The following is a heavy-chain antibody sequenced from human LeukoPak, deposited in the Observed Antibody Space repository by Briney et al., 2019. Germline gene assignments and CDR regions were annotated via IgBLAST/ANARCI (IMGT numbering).Heavy chain of an antibody. J-gene: IGHJ1*01. D-gene: IGHD6-13*01. V-gene: IGHV4-34*01. CDR3: ARARYSSSWPLPLPVN. CDR2: INHSGST. Sequence: PSETLSLTCAVYGGSFSGYYWSWIRQPPGKRLEWIGEINHSGSTNYNPSLKSRVTISVDTSKNQFSLKLSSVTAEDTAVYYCARARYSSSWPLPLPVNWGQGTLVTVSS. CDR1: GGSFSGYY.